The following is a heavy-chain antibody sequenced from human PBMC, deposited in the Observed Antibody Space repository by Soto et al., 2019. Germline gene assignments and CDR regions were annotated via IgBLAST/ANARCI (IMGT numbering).Heavy chain of an antibody. CDR1: GFTFSSYA. D-gene: IGHD4-17*01. CDR2: ISGSGGST. V-gene: IGHV3-23*01. Sequence: GGSLRLSCAASGFTFSSYAMSWVRQAPGKGLEWVSAISGSGGSTYYADSVKGRFTISRDNSKNTLYLQMNSLRAEDTAVYYCAKAHYGDNFTRARKNYYYGMDVWGQGTTVTVSS. J-gene: IGHJ6*02. CDR3: AKAHYGDNFTRARKNYYYGMDV.